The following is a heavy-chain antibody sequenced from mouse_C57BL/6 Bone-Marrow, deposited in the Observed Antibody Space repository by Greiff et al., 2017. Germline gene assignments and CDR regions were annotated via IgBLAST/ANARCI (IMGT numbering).Heavy chain of an antibody. D-gene: IGHD2-2*01. V-gene: IGHV5-17*01. CDR2: ISSGSSTI. CDR3: ARGGYAYEGAWFAY. CDR1: GFTFSDYG. J-gene: IGHJ3*01. Sequence: EVHLVESGGGLVKPGGSLKLSCAASGFTFSDYGMHWVRQAPEKGLKWVAYISSGSSTIYYTDTVKGRFTISRDNAKNTLFLQMTSLRSADTAMYCCARGGYAYEGAWFAYWGQGTLVTVSA.